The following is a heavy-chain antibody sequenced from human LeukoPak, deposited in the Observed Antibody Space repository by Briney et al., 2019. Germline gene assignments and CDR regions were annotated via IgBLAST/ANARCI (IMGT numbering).Heavy chain of an antibody. CDR3: ARVGYYYGSGSYEDY. CDR1: GGSISSSSYY. Sequence: PSETLSLTCTVSGGSISSSSYYWGWIRQPPGKGLEWIGSIYYSGSTYYNPSLKSRVTISVDTSKNQFSLKLSSVTAADTAVYYCARVGYYYGSGSYEDYWGQGTLVTVSS. V-gene: IGHV4-39*07. CDR2: IYYSGST. D-gene: IGHD3-10*01. J-gene: IGHJ4*02.